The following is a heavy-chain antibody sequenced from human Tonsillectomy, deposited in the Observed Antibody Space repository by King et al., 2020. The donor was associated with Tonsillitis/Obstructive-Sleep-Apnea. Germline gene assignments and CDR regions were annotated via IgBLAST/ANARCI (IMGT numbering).Heavy chain of an antibody. V-gene: IGHV1-18*01. CDR2: ISAYNGNT. Sequence: VQLVESGAEVKKPGASVKVSCKASGYTFTSYGISWVRQAPGQGLEWMGWISAYNGNTNYAQKLQGRVTMTTDTSTSTAYMVLWSLGSDDTAVYYCARDGLDSVVVPAAGPSGVQGYYFDYCGQGTLVTVSS. J-gene: IGHJ4*02. D-gene: IGHD2-2*03. CDR3: ARDGLDSVVVPAAGPSGVQGYYFDY. CDR1: GYTFTSYG.